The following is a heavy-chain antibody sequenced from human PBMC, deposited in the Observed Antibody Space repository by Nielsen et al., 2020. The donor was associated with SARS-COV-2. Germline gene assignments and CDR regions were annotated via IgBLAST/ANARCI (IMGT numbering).Heavy chain of an antibody. Sequence: GALRLSCAASGFTFSSYGMHWVRQAPGKGLEWVAVIWYDGSNKYYADSVKGRFTISRDDSKNTLYLQMNSLKTEDTAVYYCTTDRVYDYVWGSYRHVDYWGQGTLVTVSS. D-gene: IGHD3-16*02. J-gene: IGHJ4*02. CDR3: TTDRVYDYVWGSYRHVDY. V-gene: IGHV3-33*01. CDR2: IWYDGSNK. CDR1: GFTFSSYG.